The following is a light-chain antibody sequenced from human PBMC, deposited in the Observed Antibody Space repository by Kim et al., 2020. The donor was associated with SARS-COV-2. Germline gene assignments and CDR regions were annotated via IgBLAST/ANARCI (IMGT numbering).Light chain of an antibody. CDR3: SSYTSSSTPWV. V-gene: IGLV2-14*01. CDR1: SSDVGGYNY. Sequence: QSALTQPASVSGSPGQSITISCTGTSSDVGGYNYVSWYQQHPGKAPKLMIYDVSKWPSGVSNRFSGSKSGNTASLTISGLQAEDEADYYCSSYTSSSTPWVFGGGTQLTVL. J-gene: IGLJ3*02. CDR2: DVS.